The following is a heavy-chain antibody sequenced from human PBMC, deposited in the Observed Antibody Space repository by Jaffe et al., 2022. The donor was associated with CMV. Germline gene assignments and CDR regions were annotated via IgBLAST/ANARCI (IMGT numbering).Heavy chain of an antibody. Sequence: EVQLVESGGGLVKPGGSLRLSCAASGFTFSNAWMSWVRQAPGKGLEWVGRIKSKTDGGTTDYAAPVKGRFTISRDDSKNTLYLQMNSLKTEDTAVYYCTTDPDGYGDYVDYWGQGTLVTVSS. D-gene: IGHD4-17*01. CDR2: IKSKTDGGTT. CDR3: TTDPDGYGDYVDY. CDR1: GFTFSNAW. V-gene: IGHV3-15*01. J-gene: IGHJ4*02.